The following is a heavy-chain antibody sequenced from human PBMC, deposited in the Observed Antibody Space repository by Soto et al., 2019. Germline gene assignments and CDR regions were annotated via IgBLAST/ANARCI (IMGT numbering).Heavy chain of an antibody. D-gene: IGHD3-22*01. V-gene: IGHV3-23*01. Sequence: PGGSLRLSCAASGFTFSSYAMSWVRQAPGKGLEWVSAISGSGGSTYCADSVKGRFTISRDNSKNTLYLQMNSLRAEDTAVYYCAKASAMIVWRLFDYWGQGTLVTVSS. CDR1: GFTFSSYA. CDR3: AKASAMIVWRLFDY. CDR2: ISGSGGST. J-gene: IGHJ4*02.